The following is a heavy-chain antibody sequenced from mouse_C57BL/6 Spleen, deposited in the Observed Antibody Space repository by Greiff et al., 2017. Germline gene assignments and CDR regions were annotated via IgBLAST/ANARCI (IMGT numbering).Heavy chain of an antibody. CDR1: GYTFTDYE. D-gene: IGHD2-1*01. CDR2: IDPETGGT. CDR3: TRGDGNYVLAWFAD. J-gene: IGHJ3*01. Sequence: QVQLQQSGAELVRPGASVTLSCKASGYTFTDYEMHWVKQTPVHGLEWIGAIDPETGGTAYNQKFKGKAILTADKSSSTAYMELRSLTSEDSAVYYCTRGDGNYVLAWFADWGQGTLVTVSA. V-gene: IGHV1-15*01.